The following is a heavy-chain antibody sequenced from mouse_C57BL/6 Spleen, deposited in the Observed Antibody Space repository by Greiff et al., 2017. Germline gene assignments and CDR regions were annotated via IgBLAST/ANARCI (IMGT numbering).Heavy chain of an antibody. D-gene: IGHD1-1*01. Sequence: VKLQESGAELVRPGASVTLSCKASGYTFTDSEMHWVKPTPVHGLEWIGAIDPETGGTAYNQKFKGKAILTAAKSSSTAYMELRSLTSEDSAVYYCPFITTVALERYFDVWGTGTTVTVSS. CDR1: GYTFTDSE. CDR2: IDPETGGT. J-gene: IGHJ1*03. V-gene: IGHV1-15*01. CDR3: PFITTVALERYFDV.